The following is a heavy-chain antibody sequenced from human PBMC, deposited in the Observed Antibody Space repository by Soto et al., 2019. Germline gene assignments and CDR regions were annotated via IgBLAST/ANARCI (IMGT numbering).Heavy chain of an antibody. V-gene: IGHV1-69*04. Sequence: QVQLAQSGSEVKKPGSSVKVSCKTSGGTRSSFAISWVRQAPGQGLEWVGTFIPVVAMAKYGQNFQGRVTITAHHSTNTLFMELSRRTYEDTAMYYCANGHDNSFYYGMDVWGQGTTVTVSS. CDR2: FIPVVAMA. J-gene: IGHJ6*02. CDR1: GGTRSSFA. CDR3: ANGHDNSFYYGMDV. D-gene: IGHD1-1*01.